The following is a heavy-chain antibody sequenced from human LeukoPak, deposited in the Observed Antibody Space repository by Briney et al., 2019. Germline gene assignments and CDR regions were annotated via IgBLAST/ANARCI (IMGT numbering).Heavy chain of an antibody. CDR1: GFTFSDYY. J-gene: IGHJ4*02. D-gene: IGHD3-22*01. Sequence: GGSLRLSCAASGFTFSDYYMAWIRQAPGRGLEWVSYISRSGSVTYYADPVKGRFTISRDNAKKSLYLQMNSLRVEDTAVYYCARRKSDYDSSAFAYWGQGARVTVPS. CDR2: ISRSGSVT. CDR3: ARRKSDYDSSAFAY. V-gene: IGHV3-11*01.